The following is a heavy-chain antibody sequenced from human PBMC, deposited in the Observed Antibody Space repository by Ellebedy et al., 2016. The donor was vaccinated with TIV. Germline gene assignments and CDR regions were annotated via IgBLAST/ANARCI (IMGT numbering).Heavy chain of an antibody. CDR1: GFTFSSYS. CDR2: ISSSSSTI. V-gene: IGHV3-48*01. CDR3: ARDYYYYMDV. Sequence: GESLKISXAASGFTFSSYSMNWVRQAPGKGLEWVSYISSSSSTIYYADSVKGRFTISRDNAKNSLYLQMNSLRAEDTAVYYCARDYYYYMDVWGKGTTVTVSS. J-gene: IGHJ6*03.